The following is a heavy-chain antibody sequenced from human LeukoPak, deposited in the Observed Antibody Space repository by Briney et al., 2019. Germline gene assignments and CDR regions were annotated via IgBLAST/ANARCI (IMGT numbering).Heavy chain of an antibody. V-gene: IGHV3-74*01. CDR1: GFTFSNYW. CDR3: ARAVGNSEDFDY. D-gene: IGHD4-23*01. CDR2: IKSDGSST. Sequence: GGSLRLSCAASGFTFSNYWMHWVRQAPGKGLVWVSRIKSDGSSTSYADSVKGRFTISRDNAKNTLYLQMNSLGAEDTAVYYCARAVGNSEDFDYWGQGTLVTVSS. J-gene: IGHJ4*02.